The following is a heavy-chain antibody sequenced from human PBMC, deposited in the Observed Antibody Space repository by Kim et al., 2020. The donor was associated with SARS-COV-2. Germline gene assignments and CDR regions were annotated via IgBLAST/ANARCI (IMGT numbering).Heavy chain of an antibody. CDR1: GFTFSNAW. V-gene: IGHV3-15*01. Sequence: GGSLRLSCAASGFTFSNAWMSWVRQAPGKGLEWVGRIKSKTDGGTTEHAAPVEGRFTISRDDSQNTLYLQMNSLKIEDTAVYYCTTAGRGYCRGGDCHKSWEPLDYWGQGTLVIVSS. CDR3: TTAGRGYCRGGDCHKSWEPLDY. CDR2: IKSKTDGGTT. J-gene: IGHJ4*02. D-gene: IGHD2-15*01.